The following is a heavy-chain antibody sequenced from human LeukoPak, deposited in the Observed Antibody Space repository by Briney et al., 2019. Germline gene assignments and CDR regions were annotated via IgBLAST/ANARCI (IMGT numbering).Heavy chain of an antibody. V-gene: IGHV4-4*07. J-gene: IGHJ4*02. CDR2: IKISGST. Sequence: ASETLSLTCTVSGGSISSYYWSWIRQPAGKGLEWIGRIKISGSTDYNPSLRSRVTISVDTSKNQFSLKLSSVTAADTAVYYCGGSRVAAAGTVYWGQGTLVTVSS. CDR3: GGSRVAAAGTVY. CDR1: GGSISSYY. D-gene: IGHD6-13*01.